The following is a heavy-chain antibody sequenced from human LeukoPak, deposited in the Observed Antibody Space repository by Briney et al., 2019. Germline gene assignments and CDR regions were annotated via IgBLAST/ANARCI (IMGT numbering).Heavy chain of an antibody. D-gene: IGHD5/OR15-5a*01. CDR1: GYAFSSYG. CDR2: ISGYNGNT. CDR3: ARDWHSVSSTREIYFDY. V-gene: IGHV1-18*01. Sequence: ASVKVSCKASGYAFSSYGISWVRQAPGQGLEWMGWISGYNGNTNYAQKLQGRVIMTTDTSTTTAYMELRSLRYDDTAVYYCARDWHSVSSTREIYFDYWGQGTRVTVSS. J-gene: IGHJ4*02.